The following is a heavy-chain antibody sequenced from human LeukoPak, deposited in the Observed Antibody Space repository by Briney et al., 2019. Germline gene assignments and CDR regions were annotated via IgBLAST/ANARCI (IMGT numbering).Heavy chain of an antibody. Sequence: ASETLSLTCTVSGGSISSYYWSWIRQPAGKGLEWIGRIYTSGSTNYNPSLKSQVTMSVDTSKNQFSLKLSSVTAADTAVYYCARVVGAAGTVYYFDYWGQGTLVTVSS. V-gene: IGHV4-4*07. CDR1: GGSISSYY. D-gene: IGHD6-13*01. CDR3: ARVVGAAGTVYYFDY. CDR2: IYTSGST. J-gene: IGHJ4*02.